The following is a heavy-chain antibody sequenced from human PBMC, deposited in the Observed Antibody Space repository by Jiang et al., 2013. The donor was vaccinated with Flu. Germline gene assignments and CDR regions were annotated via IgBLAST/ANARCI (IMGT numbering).Heavy chain of an antibody. CDR2: INHSGST. V-gene: IGHV4-34*01. CDR1: GGSFSGYY. CDR3: ARLHWGSNTYYDILTGAGPYGMDV. Sequence: LLKPSETLSLTCAVYGGSFSGYYWSWIRQPPGKGLEWIGEINHSGSTNYNPSLKSRVTISVDTSKNQFSLKLSSVTAADTAVYYCARLHWGSNTYYDILTGAGPYGMDVWGQGTTVTVSS. D-gene: IGHD3-9*01. J-gene: IGHJ6*02.